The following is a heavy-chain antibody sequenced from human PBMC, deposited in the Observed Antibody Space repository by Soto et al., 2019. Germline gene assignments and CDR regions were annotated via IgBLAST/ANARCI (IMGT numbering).Heavy chain of an antibody. CDR2: IIPMFETA. V-gene: IGHV1-69*01. D-gene: IGHD6-19*01. CDR1: GGTFGNFA. J-gene: IGHJ6*02. CDR3: AEDGGLGSSGWGVSFSSGMDV. Sequence: QMQLVQSGAEVKKPGSSVNVSCKASGGTFGNFAISWVRQAPGQGLEWMGGIIPMFETANYAQRFQGRVTIIADESTNTVYMYLTGLRSEDTAVYYCAEDGGLGSSGWGVSFSSGMDVWGQGTTVTVS.